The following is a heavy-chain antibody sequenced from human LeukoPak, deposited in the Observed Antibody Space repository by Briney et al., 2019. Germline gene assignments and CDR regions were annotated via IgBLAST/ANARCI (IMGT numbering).Heavy chain of an antibody. Sequence: TPGGSLSLSCAASGFTFSSYSMNWVRQAPGKGLEWVSSISSSSSYIYYADSVKGRFTSSRDNAKNSLYLQMNSLRAEDTAVYYCARDGEYSGSYPFDYWGQGTLVTVSS. V-gene: IGHV3-21*01. CDR2: ISSSSSYI. CDR3: ARDGEYSGSYPFDY. CDR1: GFTFSSYS. D-gene: IGHD1-26*01. J-gene: IGHJ4*02.